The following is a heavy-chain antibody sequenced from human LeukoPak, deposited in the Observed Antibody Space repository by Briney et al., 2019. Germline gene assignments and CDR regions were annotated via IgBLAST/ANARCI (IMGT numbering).Heavy chain of an antibody. V-gene: IGHV1-8*01. J-gene: IGHJ4*02. CDR2: MNPNSGNT. Sequence: ASVKVSCKASGYTFTTYDINWVRQATGQGLEWMEWMNPNSGNTGYAQKFQGRVTMTRNTSISTAYMELRSLRSDDTAVYYCARGRGALFDDWGQGTLVTVSS. CDR3: ARGRGALFDD. D-gene: IGHD3-10*01. CDR1: GYTFTTYD.